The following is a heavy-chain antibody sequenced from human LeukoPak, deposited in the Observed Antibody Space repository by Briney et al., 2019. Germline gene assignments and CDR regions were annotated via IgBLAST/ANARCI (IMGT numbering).Heavy chain of an antibody. CDR1: GSTFSSYA. J-gene: IGHJ4*02. CDR3: ARVRADGTDALDY. Sequence: GGSLRLSCAASGSTFSSYAMHWVRQAPGKGLEWVAVISYDGSNKYYADSVKGRFTISRDNSKNTLYLQMNSLRAEDTAVYYCARVRADGTDALDYWGQGTLVTVSS. V-gene: IGHV3-30-3*01. D-gene: IGHD1-26*01. CDR2: ISYDGSNK.